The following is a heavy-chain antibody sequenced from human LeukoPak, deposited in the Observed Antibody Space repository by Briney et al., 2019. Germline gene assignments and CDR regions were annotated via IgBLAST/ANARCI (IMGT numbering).Heavy chain of an antibody. CDR3: ARASGNYRSADY. CDR2: INPNSGGT. Sequence: ASVKVSCKASGYTFTGYYMHWVRQAPGQGLEWMGWINPNSGGTNYAQKFQGRITVTRDTSISTAYMELSGLRSDDTAVYYCARASGNYRSADYWGQGTLVTVSS. CDR1: GYTFTGYY. D-gene: IGHD1-7*01. V-gene: IGHV1-2*02. J-gene: IGHJ4*02.